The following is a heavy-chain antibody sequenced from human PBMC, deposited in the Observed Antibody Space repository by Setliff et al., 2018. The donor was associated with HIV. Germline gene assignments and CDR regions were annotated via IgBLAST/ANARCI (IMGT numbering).Heavy chain of an antibody. CDR2: IQYDGSNK. CDR3: ASTGGGVYYYYMDV. J-gene: IGHJ6*03. CDR1: GFTFSSFG. V-gene: IGHV3-30*02. Sequence: PGGSLRLSCAASGFTFSSFGMHWVRQAPGKGLEWVSFIQYDGSNKYYAESVKGRFTISRDNSKNTLYLQMNSLRPEDTAVYYCASTGGGVYYYYMDVWGKGTTVTVSS. D-gene: IGHD2-8*02.